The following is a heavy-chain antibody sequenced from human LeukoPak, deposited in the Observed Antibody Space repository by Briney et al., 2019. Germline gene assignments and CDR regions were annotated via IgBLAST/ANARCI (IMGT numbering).Heavy chain of an antibody. D-gene: IGHD1-26*01. CDR2: ITSSGAYI. CDR3: ARDPYSGNYGNYYYYYMDV. J-gene: IGHJ6*03. Sequence: GGSLRLSCAASGFTFNNYNMDWVRQAPGKALEWVSSITSSGAYIFYADSVKGRFTISRDNAKDSLYLQMNSLGPEDTAVYYCARDPYSGNYGNYYYYYMDVWGKGTTVTISS. V-gene: IGHV3-21*01. CDR1: GFTFNNYN.